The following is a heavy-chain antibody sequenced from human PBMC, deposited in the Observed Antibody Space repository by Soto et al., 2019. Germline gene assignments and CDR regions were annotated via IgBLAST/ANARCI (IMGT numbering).Heavy chain of an antibody. J-gene: IGHJ4*02. D-gene: IGHD1-26*01. Sequence: QIQLVQSGPEVKKPGASVKVSCKASGYTFSDYGISWVRQAPGQGLEWMGWISAYNGNINYAQKFRNRVAMTIDTSAHTAYLDLRSLRSDDTAVFYCTRGPPSWEMLVEFRGDHWGQGTLVTVSS. CDR2: ISAYNGNI. V-gene: IGHV1-18*04. CDR1: GYTFSDYG. CDR3: TRGPPSWEMLVEFRGDH.